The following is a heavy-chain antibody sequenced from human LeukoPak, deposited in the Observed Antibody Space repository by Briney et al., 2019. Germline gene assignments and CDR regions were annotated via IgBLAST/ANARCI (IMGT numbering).Heavy chain of an antibody. D-gene: IGHD3-22*01. CDR3: ARSAYDSSGYYLYYFDY. Sequence: SETLSLTCSVYSGSFSGYYWSWIRQPPGKGLEWIGSIYHSGSTYYNPSLKSRVTISVDTSKNQFSLKLSSVTAADTAVYYCARSAYDSSGYYLYYFDYWGQGTLVTVSS. CDR1: SGSFSGYY. CDR2: IYHSGST. V-gene: IGHV4-34*01. J-gene: IGHJ4*02.